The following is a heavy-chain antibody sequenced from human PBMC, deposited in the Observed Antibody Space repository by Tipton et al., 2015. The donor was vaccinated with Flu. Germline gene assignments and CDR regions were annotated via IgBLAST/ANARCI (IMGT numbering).Heavy chain of an antibody. CDR1: GYSIRSAYY. J-gene: IGHJ4*02. Sequence: TLSLTCSVSGYSIRSAYYWGWVRRPPGKGLEWIGTIYHSGTTYYNPSLKSRLTISVDTSKNQFSLKLSSATAADTAVYYCARDAIVGFDYWGQGTLVTVSS. CDR2: IYHSGTT. D-gene: IGHD1-26*01. CDR3: ARDAIVGFDY. V-gene: IGHV4-38-2*02.